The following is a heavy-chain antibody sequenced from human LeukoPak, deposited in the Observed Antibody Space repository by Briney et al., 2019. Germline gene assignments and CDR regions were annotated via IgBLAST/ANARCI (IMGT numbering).Heavy chain of an antibody. D-gene: IGHD3-10*01. CDR1: GYSFTSYW. V-gene: IGHV5-51*01. CDR3: ARLWFGELRYYYYYYGMDV. CDR2: IYPGDSDT. J-gene: IGHJ6*02. Sequence: GESLKISCKGSGYSFTSYWIGWVRQMPGKGLEWMGIIYPGDSDTRYSPSFQGQVTISADKSISTAYLQWSSLKASDTAMYYCARLWFGELRYYYYYYGMDVWGQGTTVTVSS.